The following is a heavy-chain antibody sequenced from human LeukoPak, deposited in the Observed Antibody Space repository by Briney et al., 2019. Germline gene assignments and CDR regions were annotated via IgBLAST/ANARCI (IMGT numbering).Heavy chain of an antibody. V-gene: IGHV3-23*01. CDR3: AKSGGLSGSVRLGVDV. CDR1: GFTFSTYA. CDR2: ISGSGDST. Sequence: GGSLRLSCAASGFTFSTYAMSWVRQAPGKGLEWVSGISGSGDSTYYAESVKGHFTISRDNSNNTLYLQMNSLRAEDTALYYCAKSGGLSGSVRLGVDVWGQGTTVTVSS. D-gene: IGHD3-10*01. J-gene: IGHJ6*02.